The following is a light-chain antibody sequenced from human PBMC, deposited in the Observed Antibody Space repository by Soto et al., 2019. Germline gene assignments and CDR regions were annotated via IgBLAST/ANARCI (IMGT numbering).Light chain of an antibody. V-gene: IGKV3-20*01. CDR3: QQYGSSPPIT. CDR2: GAS. J-gene: IGKJ5*01. Sequence: EIVLTQSPGTLSLSPWERATLSCRASQSVSSNLVWYQQKPGQAPRLLIYGASTRVTGIPARFSGSGSGTDFTLTISSLEPEDFAVYYCQQYGSSPPITFGQGTRLEL. CDR1: QSVSSN.